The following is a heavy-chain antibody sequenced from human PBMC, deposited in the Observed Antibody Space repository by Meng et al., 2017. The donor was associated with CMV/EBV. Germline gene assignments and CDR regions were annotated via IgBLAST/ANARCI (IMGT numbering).Heavy chain of an antibody. CDR1: GFTVSSNY. J-gene: IGHJ5*02. V-gene: IGHV3-53*01. CDR3: AKDCWFDP. Sequence: GGSLRLSCAASGFTVSSNYMSWVRQAPGKGLEWVSVIYSGGSTYYADSVRGRFTISRDNSKNTLYLQMNGLRAEDTAVYYCAKDCWFDPWGQGTLVTVSS. CDR2: IYSGGST.